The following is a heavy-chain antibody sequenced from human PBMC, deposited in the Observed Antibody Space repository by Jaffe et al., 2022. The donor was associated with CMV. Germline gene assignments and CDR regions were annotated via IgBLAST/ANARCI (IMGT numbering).Heavy chain of an antibody. J-gene: IGHJ5*02. Sequence: QVQLVESGGGVVQPGRSLRLSCAASGFTFSGYGMHWVRQAPGKGLEWVAVISYDGSNEYYADSVKGRFTISRDNSQNTLYLQMNSLRPEETAVYYCAKDPPYHGTGSYPESWGQGTLVTVSS. CDR3: AKDPPYHGTGSYPES. CDR2: ISYDGSNE. CDR1: GFTFSGYG. D-gene: IGHD3-10*01. V-gene: IGHV3-30*18.